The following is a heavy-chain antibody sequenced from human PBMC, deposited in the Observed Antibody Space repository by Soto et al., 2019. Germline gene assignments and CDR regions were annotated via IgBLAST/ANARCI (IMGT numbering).Heavy chain of an antibody. CDR1: GFTFSSYA. V-gene: IGHV3-23*01. CDR2: ISGSGGST. Sequence: EVQLLESGGGLVQPGGSLRLSCAASGFTFSSYAMSWVRQAPGKGLEWVSAISGSGGSTYYADSVKGRFTIFRDNSKNQLYLPMNSWSARDTAVYYCARGGWVSSSTSCCRAWGQGTLVTVSS. J-gene: IGHJ1*01. CDR3: ARGGWVSSSTSCCRA. D-gene: IGHD2-2*01.